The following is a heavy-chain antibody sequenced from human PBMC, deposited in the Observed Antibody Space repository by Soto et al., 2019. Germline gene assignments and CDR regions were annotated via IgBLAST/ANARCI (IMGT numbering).Heavy chain of an antibody. D-gene: IGHD3-3*01. Sequence: SETLSLTCTVSGGSISSGGYYWSWIRQHPGKGLEWIGYIYYSGSTYYNPSLRSRVTISVDTSKNQFSLKLSSVTAADTAVYYCARARNYDFWSGYFDYYYGMDVWGQGTTVTVSS. CDR1: GGSISSGGYY. CDR2: IYYSGST. J-gene: IGHJ6*02. CDR3: ARARNYDFWSGYFDYYYGMDV. V-gene: IGHV4-31*03.